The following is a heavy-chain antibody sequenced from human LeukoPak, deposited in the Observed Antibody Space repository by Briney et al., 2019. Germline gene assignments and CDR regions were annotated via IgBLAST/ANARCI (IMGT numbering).Heavy chain of an antibody. J-gene: IGHJ5*02. D-gene: IGHD3-10*01. Sequence: SETLSLTCTVSGGSISNYYWSWIRQPPGKGLEWIGYIYYSGSTNYNPSLKSRVTISVDTSKNQFSLKLSSVTAADTAVYYCAREKVSDWFDPWGQGTLVTVSS. V-gene: IGHV4-59*01. CDR2: IYYSGST. CDR3: AREKVSDWFDP. CDR1: GGSISNYY.